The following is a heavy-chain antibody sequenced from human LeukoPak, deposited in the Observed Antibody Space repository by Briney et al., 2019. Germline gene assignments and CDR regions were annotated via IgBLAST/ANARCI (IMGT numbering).Heavy chain of an antibody. CDR1: GGSLSSSSYY. D-gene: IGHD2-2*01. J-gene: IGHJ4*02. V-gene: IGHV4-39*01. CDR2: IYYSGST. CDR3: ASSPGVPAAREFDY. Sequence: SETLSLTCTVSGGSLSSSSYYWGWIRQPPGKGLEGVGSIYYSGSTYYNPSLKSRVTISVDTSKNQFSLKLSSVTAADTAVYYCASSPGVPAAREFDYWGQGTLVTVSS.